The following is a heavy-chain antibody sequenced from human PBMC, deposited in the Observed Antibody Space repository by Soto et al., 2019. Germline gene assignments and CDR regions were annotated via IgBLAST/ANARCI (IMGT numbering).Heavy chain of an antibody. CDR3: ASGLRGQQLVQGRRTTYYYYGMDV. J-gene: IGHJ6*02. CDR1: GGSFSGYY. V-gene: IGHV4-34*01. D-gene: IGHD6-13*01. Sequence: SETLSLTCAVYGGSFSGYYWSWIRQPPGKGLEWIGEINHSGSTNYNPSLKSRVTISVDTSKNQFSLKLSSVTAADTAVYYCASGLRGQQLVQGRRTTYYYYGMDVWGQGTTVTVSS. CDR2: INHSGST.